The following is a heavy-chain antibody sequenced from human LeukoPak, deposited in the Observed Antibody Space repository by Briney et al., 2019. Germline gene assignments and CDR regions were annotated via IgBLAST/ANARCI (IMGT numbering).Heavy chain of an antibody. J-gene: IGHJ4*02. CDR3: ARERSSGYLDY. Sequence: PGGSLRLSCAASGFTFSSYWMSWVRQAPGKRLEWVANIKQDGSEKYYVDSVKGRFTISRDNAKNSLYLQMNSLRAEDTAVYYCARERSSGYLDYWGQGTLVTVSS. CDR2: IKQDGSEK. D-gene: IGHD3-22*01. V-gene: IGHV3-7*01. CDR1: GFTFSSYW.